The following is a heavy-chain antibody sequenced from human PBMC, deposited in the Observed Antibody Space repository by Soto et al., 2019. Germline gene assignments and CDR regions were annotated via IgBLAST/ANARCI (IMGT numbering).Heavy chain of an antibody. CDR1: GYSFTSYW. J-gene: IGHJ6*02. CDR3: ARAVVGAGPSGGMDV. Sequence: PGESLKISCKGSGYSFTSYWISWVRQMPGKGLEWMGRIDPSDSYTNYSPSFQGHVTISADKSISTAYLQWGSLKASDTAMYYCARAVVGAGPSGGMDVWGQGTTVTVSS. CDR2: IDPSDSYT. V-gene: IGHV5-10-1*01. D-gene: IGHD1-26*01.